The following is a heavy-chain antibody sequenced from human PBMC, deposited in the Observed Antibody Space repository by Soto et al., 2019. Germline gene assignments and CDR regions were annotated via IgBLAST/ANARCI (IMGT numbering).Heavy chain of an antibody. CDR1: GFTFSDYY. D-gene: IGHD2-8*01. V-gene: IGHV3-11*01. CDR2: ISSSGSTI. J-gene: IGHJ5*02. CDR3: AEIVLMVYAIS. Sequence: QVQLVESGGGLVKPGGSLRLSCAASGFTFSDYYMSWIRQAPGKGLGWVSYISSSGSTIYYAASVKGRFTTSRDNAKNSLYLQMNSMRAEETAVYYCAEIVLMVYAISWGQGTLVTVSS.